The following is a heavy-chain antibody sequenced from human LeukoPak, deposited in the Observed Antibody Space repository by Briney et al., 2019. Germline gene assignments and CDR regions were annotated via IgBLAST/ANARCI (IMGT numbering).Heavy chain of an antibody. V-gene: IGHV4-34*01. CDR3: ARVAEIQDAFDI. CDR1: GGSFSGYY. J-gene: IGHJ3*02. CDR2: INHSGST. Sequence: SETLSLTCAVYGGSFSGYYWSWIRQPPGKGLEWIGEINHSGSTNYNPSLKSRVTISVDTSKNQFSLKLSSVTAADAAVYYCARVAEIQDAFDIWGQGTMVTVSS.